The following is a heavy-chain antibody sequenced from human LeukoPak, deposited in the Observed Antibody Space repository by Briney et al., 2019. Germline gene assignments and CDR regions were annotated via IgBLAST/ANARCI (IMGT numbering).Heavy chain of an antibody. CDR1: GGTFSSYA. CDR2: IIPIFGTA. CDR3: ARVLLWFGELLPNGMDV. J-gene: IGHJ6*04. V-gene: IGHV1-69*06. Sequence: ASVKVSCKASGGTFSSYAISWVRQAPGQGLEWMGGIIPIFGTANYAQKFQGRVTITADKSTSTAYMELSSLRSEDTAVYYCARVLLWFGELLPNGMDVWGKGTTVTVSS. D-gene: IGHD3-10*01.